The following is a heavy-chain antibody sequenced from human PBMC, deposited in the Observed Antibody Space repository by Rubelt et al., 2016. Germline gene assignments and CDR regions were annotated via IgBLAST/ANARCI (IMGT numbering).Heavy chain of an antibody. CDR3: ARRRIMGSVWTFDY. Sequence: QLQLQESGPGLVRPSETLSLTCTVSGGSISSYYWSWIRQPPGKGLEWIGYIYYSGSTNYNPSLKSRVTISVDTSKNQFSLKLSSVTAADTAVYYCARRRIMGSVWTFDYWGQGTLVTVSS. CDR2: IYYSGST. D-gene: IGHD6-19*01. J-gene: IGHJ4*02. CDR1: GGSISSYY. V-gene: IGHV4-59*12.